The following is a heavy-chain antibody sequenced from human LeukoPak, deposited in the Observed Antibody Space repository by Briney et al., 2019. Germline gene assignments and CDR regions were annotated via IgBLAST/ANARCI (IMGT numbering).Heavy chain of an antibody. J-gene: IGHJ3*02. CDR2: ISGSGGST. CDR1: GFTFSSYA. D-gene: IGHD2-21*01. V-gene: IGHV3-23*01. CDR3: AKDRGPRIPSEENAFDI. Sequence: GGSLRLSCAASGFTFSSYAMSWVRQAPGKGLEWVSAISGSGGSTYYADSVKGRFTISRDNSKNTLYLQMNSLRAEDTAVYYCAKDRGPRIPSEENAFDIWGQGTMVTVSS.